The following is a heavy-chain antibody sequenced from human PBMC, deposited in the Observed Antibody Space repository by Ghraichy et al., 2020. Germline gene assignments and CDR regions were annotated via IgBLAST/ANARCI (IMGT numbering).Heavy chain of an antibody. CDR2: IKYDGSAQ. J-gene: IGHJ6*02. Sequence: GGSLRLSCAVSGFTFSTFWMSWVRQAPGKGLEWVAMIKYDGSAQYYVDSVKGRFTISRDDAKSSLYLQMNSLRGDDTAMYYCTRDAERAANGGPRMDVWGQGTTVTLSS. CDR1: GFTFSTFW. CDR3: TRDAERAANGGPRMDV. V-gene: IGHV3-7*01. D-gene: IGHD5-24*01.